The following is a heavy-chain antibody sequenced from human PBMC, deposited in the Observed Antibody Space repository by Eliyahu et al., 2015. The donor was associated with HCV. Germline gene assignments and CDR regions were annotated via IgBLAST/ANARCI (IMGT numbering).Heavy chain of an antibody. CDR1: GFXFRAST. CDR2: IRSKSNKYAT. V-gene: IGHV3-73*02. Sequence: DVKLVESGGGLVQSGGSLNLSCATSGFXFRASTIHWVRQVSGRGLEWVGRIRSKSNKYATAYAGSVQGRFTISRDDSQNTAYLLMNGLQTEDTAIYYCAHLFSSLNLEDDWGQGTQVTVSS. J-gene: IGHJ4*02. CDR3: AHLFSSLNLEDD. D-gene: IGHD3-10*02.